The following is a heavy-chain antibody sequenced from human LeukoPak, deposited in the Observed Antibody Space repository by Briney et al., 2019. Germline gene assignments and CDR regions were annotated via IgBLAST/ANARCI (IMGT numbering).Heavy chain of an antibody. CDR1: GGSFSGYY. Sequence: PSETLSLTCAVHGGSFSGYYWSWIRQPLGKGLEWIRGINHSGRTNYNTYLKSRVTISLETSKNQFSLKLSSVTAADTTVYYCARVPFVGYGDPLLAYYFYYWGQGTLVTVSS. D-gene: IGHD4-17*01. V-gene: IGHV4-34*01. J-gene: IGHJ4*02. CDR3: ARVPFVGYGDPLLAYYFYY. CDR2: INHSGRT.